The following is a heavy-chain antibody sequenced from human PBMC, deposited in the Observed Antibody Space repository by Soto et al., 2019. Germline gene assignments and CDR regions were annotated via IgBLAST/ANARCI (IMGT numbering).Heavy chain of an antibody. CDR2: ISYDGSNK. CDR3: ARDQLYYNDISGRPLNAFDV. Sequence: TGGSLRLSCSASGFTFINFAMHWVRQAPGKGLEWVAVISYDGSNKYYADSVKGRFTISRDNSKNTLYLQMNSLRAEDTAVYYCARDQLYYNDISGRPLNAFDVWGQGTMVTVSS. D-gene: IGHD3-22*01. V-gene: IGHV3-30-3*01. CDR1: GFTFINFA. J-gene: IGHJ3*01.